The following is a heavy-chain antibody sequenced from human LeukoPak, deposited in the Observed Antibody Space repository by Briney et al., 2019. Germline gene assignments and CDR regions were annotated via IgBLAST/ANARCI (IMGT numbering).Heavy chain of an antibody. CDR1: GFTFSSYW. CDR2: VNSDESIT. CDR3: ARGQLPTPRSAMDV. V-gene: IGHV3-74*01. J-gene: IGHJ6*02. Sequence: PGGSLRLSCAASGFTFSSYWVHWVRQAPGKGLVWVLRVNSDESITTYADSVNGRFTISRDNAKNTLYLQMKSLRAEDTAVYYCARGQLPTPRSAMDVWGQGTTVTVSS.